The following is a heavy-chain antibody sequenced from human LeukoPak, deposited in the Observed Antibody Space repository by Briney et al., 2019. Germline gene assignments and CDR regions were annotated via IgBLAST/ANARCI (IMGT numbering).Heavy chain of an antibody. D-gene: IGHD3-22*01. V-gene: IGHV4-39*02. CDR3: ARDVYYYDSSGYYDP. CDR2: IYYSGST. CDR1: GGSISSSPYY. J-gene: IGHJ5*02. Sequence: SETLSLTCTVSGGSISSSPYYWGWIRQPPGKGLEWIGSIYYSGSTYYNPSLKSRVTISVDTSKNQFSLKLSSVTAADTAVYYCARDVYYYDSSGYYDPWGQGTLVTVSS.